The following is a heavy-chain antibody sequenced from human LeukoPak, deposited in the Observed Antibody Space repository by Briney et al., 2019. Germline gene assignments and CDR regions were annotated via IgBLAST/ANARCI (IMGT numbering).Heavy chain of an antibody. D-gene: IGHD2-15*01. Sequence: SVKVSCKASGGTFSSYAISWVRQAPGQGLEWMGGIIPIFGTANYAQKFQGRVTITADESTSTAYMELSSLRSEDTAVYYCARSCSGGSCYSGYYYMDVWGGGATVTVSS. CDR2: IIPIFGTA. J-gene: IGHJ6*03. CDR1: GGTFSSYA. CDR3: ARSCSGGSCYSGYYYMDV. V-gene: IGHV1-69*01.